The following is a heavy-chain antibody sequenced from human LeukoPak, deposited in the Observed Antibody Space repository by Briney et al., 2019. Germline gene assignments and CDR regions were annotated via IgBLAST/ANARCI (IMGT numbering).Heavy chain of an antibody. CDR3: ARDLFWTGYYYFDF. V-gene: IGHV1-69*04. J-gene: IGHJ4*02. D-gene: IGHD3/OR15-3a*01. CDR2: IIPILGIA. Sequence: GASVKVSCKASGGTFSSYAISWVRQAPGQGLEWMGRIIPILGIANYAQKFQGRVTITADKSTSTAYMELSSLRSEDTAVYYCARDLFWTGYYYFDFWGQGTLVTVSS. CDR1: GGTFSSYA.